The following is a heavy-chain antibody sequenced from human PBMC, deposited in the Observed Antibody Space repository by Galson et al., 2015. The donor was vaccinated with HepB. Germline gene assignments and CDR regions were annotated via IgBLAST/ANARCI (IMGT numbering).Heavy chain of an antibody. CDR3: ARGSSGWHPPYDY. D-gene: IGHD6-19*01. CDR1: GFTFSSYG. J-gene: IGHJ4*02. CDR2: IWYDGSNK. Sequence: SLRLSCAASGFTFSSYGMHWVRQAPGKGLEWVAVIWYDGSNKYYADSVKGRFTISRDNSKNTLYLQMNSLRAEDTAVYYCARGSSGWHPPYDYWGQGTLVTVSS. V-gene: IGHV3-33*01.